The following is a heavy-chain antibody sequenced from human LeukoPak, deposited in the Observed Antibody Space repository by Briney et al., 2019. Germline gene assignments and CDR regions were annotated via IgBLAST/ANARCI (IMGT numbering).Heavy chain of an antibody. J-gene: IGHJ4*02. D-gene: IGHD2-15*01. V-gene: IGHV3-48*01. CDR3: ARGYCSGGSCYNLDH. Sequence: GGSLRLSCAASGFSFISYTMNWVRQAPGKGLEWTSYISSGSSTIYYADSVKGRFTISIDNAKNSLYLQMNSLRAEDTAVYYCARGYCSGGSCYNLDHWGQGTLVTVSS. CDR1: GFSFISYT. CDR2: ISSGSSTI.